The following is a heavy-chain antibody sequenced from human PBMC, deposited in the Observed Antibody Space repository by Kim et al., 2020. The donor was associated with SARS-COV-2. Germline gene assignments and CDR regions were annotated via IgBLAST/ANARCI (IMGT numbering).Heavy chain of an antibody. CDR1: GGSFSGYY. CDR2: INHSGST. CDR3: ARGRGVTTVFGGRGPRYYFDY. J-gene: IGHJ4*02. V-gene: IGHV4-34*01. Sequence: SQTLSLTCAVYGGSFSGYYWSWIRQPPGKGLEWIGEINHSGSTNYNPSLKSRVTISVDTSKNQFSLKLSSVTAADTAVYYCARGRGVTTVFGGRGPRYYFDYWGQGTLVTVSS. D-gene: IGHD4-17*01.